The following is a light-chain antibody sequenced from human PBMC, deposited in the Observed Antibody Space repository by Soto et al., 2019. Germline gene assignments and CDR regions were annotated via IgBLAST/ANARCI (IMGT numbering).Light chain of an antibody. J-gene: IGKJ2*01. CDR2: DVS. Sequence: EIVLTQSPATLSLSPGERATLSCRASQSVSTYLAWYQQKPGQAPRLLIYDVSNRATGIPSRFSGSGSGTDFTLTISSPEPEDFAVYYCQQRYTFGQGTKLEIK. CDR1: QSVSTY. V-gene: IGKV3-11*01. CDR3: QQRYT.